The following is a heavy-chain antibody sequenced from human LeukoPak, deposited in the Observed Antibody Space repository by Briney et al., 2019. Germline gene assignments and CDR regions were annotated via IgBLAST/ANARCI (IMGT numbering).Heavy chain of an antibody. J-gene: IGHJ5*02. Sequence: SETLSLTCTVSGGSISSSSYYWGWIRQPPGKGLEWLGSIYYSGSTYYNPSLKSRVTISVDTSKNQFSLKLSSVTAADTAVYYCARSYGYSSSPPNWFDPWGQGTLVTVSS. V-gene: IGHV4-39*07. CDR3: ARSYGYSSSPPNWFDP. CDR2: IYYSGST. CDR1: GGSISSSSYY. D-gene: IGHD6-6*01.